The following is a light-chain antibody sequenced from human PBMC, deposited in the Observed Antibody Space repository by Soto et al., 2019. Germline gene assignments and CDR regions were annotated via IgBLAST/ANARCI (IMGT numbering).Light chain of an antibody. CDR1: QSLLYSDGKTF. Sequence: DVVMTQSPLSLPVTPGQPASISCRASQSLLYSDGKTFLSWSQQRPGQSPRRLIYKVSNRDSGVPDRFSGSGSGTDFTLKISGVEAEDVGLYYCMQGTHWPHTFGQGTKVDI. J-gene: IGKJ1*01. CDR2: KVS. CDR3: MQGTHWPHT. V-gene: IGKV2-30*01.